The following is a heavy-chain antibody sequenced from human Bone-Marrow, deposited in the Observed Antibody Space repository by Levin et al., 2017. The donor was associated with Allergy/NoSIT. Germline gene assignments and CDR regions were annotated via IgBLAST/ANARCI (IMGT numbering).Heavy chain of an antibody. V-gene: IGHV3-30-3*01. CDR1: GFTFSSYA. CDR3: ARGSIIRGKPKLNYYYYGMDV. Sequence: GGSLRLSCAASGFTFSSYAMHWVRQAPGKGLEWVAVISYDGSNKYYADSVKGRFTISRDNSKNTLYLQMNSLRAEDTAVYYCARGSIIRGKPKLNYYYYGMDVWGQGTTVTVSS. D-gene: IGHD1-14*01. CDR2: ISYDGSNK. J-gene: IGHJ6*02.